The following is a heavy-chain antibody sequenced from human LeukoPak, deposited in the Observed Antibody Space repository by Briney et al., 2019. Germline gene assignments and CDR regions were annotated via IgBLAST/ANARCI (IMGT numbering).Heavy chain of an antibody. CDR1: GYTFSAYY. V-gene: IGHV1-2*02. J-gene: IGHJ4*02. Sequence: ASGKVSCKTSGYTFSAYYIHWMRQAPGQGFEWIGWINLINGGIRVAQKFQGRVTMTRDTSMNTVYVELSGLLTDDTAVYFCARGPSDASFDYWGQGTLVTVSS. CDR3: ARGPSDASFDY. D-gene: IGHD1-26*01. CDR2: INLINGGI.